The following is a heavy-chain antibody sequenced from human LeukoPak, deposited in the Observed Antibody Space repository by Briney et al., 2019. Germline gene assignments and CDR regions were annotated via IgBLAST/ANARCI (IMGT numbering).Heavy chain of an antibody. Sequence: GGSLRLSCAASGFTFSSYSMNWVRQAPGKGLEWVSSISTSSSYIYYADAVKGRFIISRDNAKNSLYLQMNSLRAEDTAVYYCARDPPILTGPYYYYMDVWGKGTTVTISS. D-gene: IGHD3-9*01. CDR2: ISTSSSYI. CDR3: ARDPPILTGPYYYYMDV. CDR1: GFTFSSYS. V-gene: IGHV3-21*01. J-gene: IGHJ6*03.